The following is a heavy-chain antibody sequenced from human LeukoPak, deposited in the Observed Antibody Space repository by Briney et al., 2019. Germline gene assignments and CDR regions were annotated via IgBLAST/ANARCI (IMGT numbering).Heavy chain of an antibody. CDR1: GYTFTSYY. V-gene: IGHV1-46*01. D-gene: IGHD3-22*01. CDR2: INPSGGST. Sequence: ASVKVSCKASGYTFTSYYMHWVRRAPGQGLEWMGIINPSGGSTSYAQKFQGRVTMTRDMSTSTVYMELSSLRSEDTAVYYCARDRERYYYDSSGPGRLDYWGQGTLVTVSS. CDR3: ARDRERYYYDSSGPGRLDY. J-gene: IGHJ4*02.